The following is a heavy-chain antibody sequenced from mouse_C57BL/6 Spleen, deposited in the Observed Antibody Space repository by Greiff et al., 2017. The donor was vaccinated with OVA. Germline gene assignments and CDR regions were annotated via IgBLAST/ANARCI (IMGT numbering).Heavy chain of an antibody. V-gene: IGHV1-53*01. CDR2: INPSNGGT. CDR3: ASTLITTVVAPDY. Sequence: QVQLQQPGTGLVKPGASVKLSCKASGYTFTSYWMHWVKQRPGQGLEWIGNINPSNGGTNYNEKFKSKATLTVDKSSSTVYMHLSSLTSEDSAVDYCASTLITTVVAPDYWGKGTTLTVSS. D-gene: IGHD1-1*01. J-gene: IGHJ2*01. CDR1: GYTFTSYW.